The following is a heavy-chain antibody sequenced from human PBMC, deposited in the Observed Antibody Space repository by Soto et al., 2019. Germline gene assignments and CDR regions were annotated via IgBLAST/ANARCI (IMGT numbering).Heavy chain of an antibody. CDR2: INPNSGGT. J-gene: IGHJ4*02. CDR1: GYTFTGYY. CDR3: ARAPGIQLWLSFDY. D-gene: IGHD5-18*01. Sequence: ASVKVSCKASGYTFTGYYMHWVRQAPGQGLEWMGWINPNSGGTNYAQKFQGWVTMTRDTSISTAYMELSRLRSDDTAVYYCARAPGIQLWLSFDYWGQGTLVTVS. V-gene: IGHV1-2*04.